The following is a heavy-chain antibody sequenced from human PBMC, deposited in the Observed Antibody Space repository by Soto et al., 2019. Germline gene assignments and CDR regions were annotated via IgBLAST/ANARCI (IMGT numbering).Heavy chain of an antibody. D-gene: IGHD6-13*01. J-gene: IGHJ6*02. Sequence: GGSLRLSCAASGFTFSSYWMHWVRQAPGKGLVWVSRINSDGSSTSYADSVKGRFTISRDNAKNTLYLQMNSLRAEDTAVYHCARVDSSSWYVSSYYYYGMDVWGQGTTVTVSS. CDR3: ARVDSSSWYVSSYYYYGMDV. V-gene: IGHV3-74*01. CDR1: GFTFSSYW. CDR2: INSDGSST.